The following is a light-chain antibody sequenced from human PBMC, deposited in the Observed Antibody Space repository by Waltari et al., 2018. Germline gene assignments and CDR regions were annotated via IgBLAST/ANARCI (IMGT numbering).Light chain of an antibody. CDR1: SSDLARYHY. J-gene: IGLJ2*01. Sequence: QSALTQPASVSGSPGQSTTISCTGTSSDLARYHYVPWYQQHPGKAPKFMIYEVSNRPSGVSNRFSGSKSGNTASLTISGLQAEDEADYYCSSYTSSTTLVVFGGGTKLTVL. CDR2: EVS. CDR3: SSYTSSTTLVV. V-gene: IGLV2-14*01.